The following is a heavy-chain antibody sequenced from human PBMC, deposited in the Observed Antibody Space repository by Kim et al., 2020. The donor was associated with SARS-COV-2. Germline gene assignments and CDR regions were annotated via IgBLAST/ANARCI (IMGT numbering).Heavy chain of an antibody. CDR3: ARPVNVYYYGSGILLTGDYYYGMDV. J-gene: IGHJ6*02. D-gene: IGHD3-10*01. CDR1: GGTFSSYA. CDR2: IIPIFGTA. V-gene: IGHV1-69*13. Sequence: SVKVSCKASGGTFSSYAIRWVRQAPGQGLEWMGGIIPIFGTANYAQKFQDRVTITADESTSTAYMELSSLRSEDTAVYYCARPVNVYYYGSGILLTGDYYYGMDVWGQGTTVTVSS.